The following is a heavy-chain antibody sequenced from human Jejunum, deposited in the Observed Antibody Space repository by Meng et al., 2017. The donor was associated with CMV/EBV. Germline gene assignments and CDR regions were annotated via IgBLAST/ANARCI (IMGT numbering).Heavy chain of an antibody. Sequence: CAASGFIFSASTMHWVHQAPGKVLEWVAFTHIDENEKHYADAVRGRFTISRDDSKNTLYLQMSSLRADDTAVYYCADDFWKERGYWGQGTLVTVSS. CDR1: GFIFSAST. CDR3: ADDFWKERGY. CDR2: THIDENEK. D-gene: IGHD3-3*01. J-gene: IGHJ4*02. V-gene: IGHV3-30*02.